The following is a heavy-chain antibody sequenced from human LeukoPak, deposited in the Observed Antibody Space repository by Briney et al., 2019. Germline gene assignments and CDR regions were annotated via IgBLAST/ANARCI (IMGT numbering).Heavy chain of an antibody. CDR2: IRSKGNNYET. CDR1: GFTFSGST. Sequence: GGSLRLSCAASGFTFSGSTLHWVRQASGKGLEWIGRIRSKGNNYETAYSASVKGRFTISRDDSKNTAYLQMNSLKTEDTAVYYCSSYYYYDSSSPIGLVWYWGQGTLVTVSS. J-gene: IGHJ4*02. V-gene: IGHV3-73*01. CDR3: SSYYYYDSSSPIGLVWY. D-gene: IGHD3-22*01.